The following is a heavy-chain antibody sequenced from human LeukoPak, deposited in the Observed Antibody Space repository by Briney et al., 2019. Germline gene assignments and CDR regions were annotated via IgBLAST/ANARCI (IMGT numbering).Heavy chain of an antibody. Sequence: ASVKVSCKASGYTFTGYYMHWVRQAPGQGLEWMGWINPNSGGTNYAQKFQGRVTMTRDTSISTAYMELSRLRSDDTAVYYCARDSHHNLRRYSSRTSCYGLDPWSQGTLVTVSP. CDR1: GYTFTGYY. V-gene: IGHV1-2*02. CDR2: INPNSGGT. D-gene: IGHD2-2*01. J-gene: IGHJ5*02. CDR3: ARDSHHNLRRYSSRTSCYGLDP.